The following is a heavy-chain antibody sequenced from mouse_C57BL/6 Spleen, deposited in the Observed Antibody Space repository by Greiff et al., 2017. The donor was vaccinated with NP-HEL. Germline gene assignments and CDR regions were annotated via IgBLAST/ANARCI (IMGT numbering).Heavy chain of an antibody. V-gene: IGHV1-59*01. CDR3: ASHYAMDY. CDR2: IDPSDSYT. CDR1: GYTFTSYW. J-gene: IGHJ4*01. Sequence: QVQLQQPGAELVRPGTSVKLSCKASGYTFTSYWMHWVKQRPGQGLEWIGVIDPSDSYTNYNQKFKGKATLTVDTSSSTAYMQLSSLTSEDSAVYYCASHYAMDYWGQGTSVTVSS.